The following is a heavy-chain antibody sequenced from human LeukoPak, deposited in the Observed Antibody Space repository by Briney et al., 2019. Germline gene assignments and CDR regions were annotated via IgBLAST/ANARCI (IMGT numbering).Heavy chain of an antibody. V-gene: IGHV1-8*03. CDR1: GYTFTSYD. J-gene: IGHJ4*02. CDR2: MNPNSGNT. CDR3: AREGGDRSGGSCHRYLDY. Sequence: SVKVSCKASGYTFTSYDINWVRQATGQGLEWMGWMNPNSGNTGYAQKFQGRVTITRNTSISTAYMELSSLRSEDTAVYYCAREGGDRSGGSCHRYLDYWGQGTLVTVSS. D-gene: IGHD2-15*01.